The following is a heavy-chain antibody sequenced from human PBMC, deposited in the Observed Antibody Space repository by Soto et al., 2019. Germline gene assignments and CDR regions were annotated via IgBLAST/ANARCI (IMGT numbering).Heavy chain of an antibody. J-gene: IGHJ5*02. CDR1: GGSIISASYS. D-gene: IGHD6-6*01. V-gene: IGHV4-31*11. CDR2: IYSSGST. CDR3: AREDAARIERWFDA. Sequence: QVQLQESGPRLVKPSQTLSLSCAVSGGSIISASYSWNWIRQSPGRGLEWIGHIYSSGSTYYNPSLKRRVYISVDTSNNQFSLKLTSVTAADTAVYFCAREDAARIERWFDAWGQGILVTVSS.